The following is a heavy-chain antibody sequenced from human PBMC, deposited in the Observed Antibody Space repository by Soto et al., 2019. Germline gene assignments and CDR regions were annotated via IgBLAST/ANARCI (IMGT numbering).Heavy chain of an antibody. CDR1: GASIGSGGW. CDR3: ARHEGWTGPDQ. CDR2: IFHDGNT. V-gene: IGHV4-4*02. J-gene: IGHJ5*02. D-gene: IGHD2-8*02. Sequence: QVHLQESGPGLVKPSETLSLTCSVSGASIGSGGWWSWVRQPPGKGLEWIAEIFHDGNTNYSPSLKGRVTISVYKSQNKFSLNVSSVTDAATAVYYCARHEGWTGPDQWGQGTLVTVSS.